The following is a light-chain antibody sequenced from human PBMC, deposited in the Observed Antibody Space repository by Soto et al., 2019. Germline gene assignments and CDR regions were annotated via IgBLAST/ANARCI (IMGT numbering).Light chain of an antibody. CDR2: GAS. J-gene: IGKJ2*01. V-gene: IGKV3-20*01. CDR1: QSVSSSY. CDR3: QQYGSSSYT. Sequence: EIVLTQSPDTLSLSPGERATLSCRASQSVSSSYLAWYQQKPGQAPRLLIYGASSRATGIPDTFSGSGSGTDVTLTISRLEPEEFAVYYCQQYGSSSYTFGQGTKLEIK.